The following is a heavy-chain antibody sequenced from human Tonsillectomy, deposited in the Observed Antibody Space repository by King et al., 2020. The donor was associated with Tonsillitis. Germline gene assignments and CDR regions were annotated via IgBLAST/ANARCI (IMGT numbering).Heavy chain of an antibody. D-gene: IGHD4-17*01. J-gene: IGHJ6*02. Sequence: VQLVESGGGLVQPGRSLRLSCAASGFTFSSYAMHWVRQAPGKGLEGVAVISFDGCNKQYADSVKGRFTISRDNSKNTLYLQMKSLRLEDTAVYFCARRDGALDYYFYGMDVWGQGTTVTVSS. CDR2: ISFDGCNK. CDR1: GFTFSSYA. CDR3: ARRDGALDYYFYGMDV. V-gene: IGHV3-30*04.